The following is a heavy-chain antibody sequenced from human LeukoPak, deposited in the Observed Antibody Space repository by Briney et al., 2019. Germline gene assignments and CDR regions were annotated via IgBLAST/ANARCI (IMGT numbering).Heavy chain of an antibody. CDR2: ISGSATST. Sequence: GGSLRLSCAASGFTFSSSAMNWVRQAPGKGLEWVSGISGSATSTYCADSVKGRFAISRDNPKNTLYLQMNSLRAEDTAVYYCAKFVNYDSTGLKTAFDSWGQGTLVTVSS. CDR1: GFTFSSSA. V-gene: IGHV3-23*01. D-gene: IGHD3-22*01. J-gene: IGHJ4*02. CDR3: AKFVNYDSTGLKTAFDS.